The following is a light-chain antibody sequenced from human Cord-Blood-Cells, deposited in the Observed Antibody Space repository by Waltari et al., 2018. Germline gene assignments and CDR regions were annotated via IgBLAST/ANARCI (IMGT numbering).Light chain of an antibody. CDR3: QQYYSTPPVT. J-gene: IGKJ3*01. CDR2: WAS. CDR1: QSVLYSSNNKNY. Sequence: DIVITQSPASLAVSLDEKSTINSKSRQSVLYSSNNKNYLAWYQQKPRHPPKLLIYWASTRESGVPDLFSGSGSGTDFTLTISSLQAEDVAVYFCQQYYSTPPVTFGPGTKVDIK. V-gene: IGKV4-1*01.